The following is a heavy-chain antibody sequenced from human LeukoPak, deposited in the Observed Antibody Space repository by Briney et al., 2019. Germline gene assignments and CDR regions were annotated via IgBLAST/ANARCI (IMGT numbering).Heavy chain of an antibody. Sequence: SETLSLTCTVSDGSISGGGYYWNWIRQRPGQGLKWIGYIYYGGTTVYNPPLESRAFISVDTSQNQFSLRLTSVTAADTAVYYCARDFSGYATFDYWGQGTLVTVPS. CDR1: DGSISGGGYY. CDR3: ARDFSGYATFDY. V-gene: IGHV4-31*03. D-gene: IGHD5-12*01. CDR2: IYYGGTT. J-gene: IGHJ4*02.